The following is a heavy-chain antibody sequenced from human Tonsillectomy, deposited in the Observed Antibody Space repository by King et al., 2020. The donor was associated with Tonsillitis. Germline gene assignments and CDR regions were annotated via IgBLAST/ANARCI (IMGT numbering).Heavy chain of an antibody. Sequence: QLQESGPGLVKPSETLSLTCIVSGGSISSYYWSWIRQPPGKGLEWIGYIYYSGSTNYNPSLKSRVTISVDMSKNQFSLKLSSVTAADTAVYYCARDTGVTEGYYFDYWGQGTLVTVSS. V-gene: IGHV4-59*01. J-gene: IGHJ4*02. D-gene: IGHD4-23*01. CDR1: GGSISSYY. CDR3: ARDTGVTEGYYFDY. CDR2: IYYSGST.